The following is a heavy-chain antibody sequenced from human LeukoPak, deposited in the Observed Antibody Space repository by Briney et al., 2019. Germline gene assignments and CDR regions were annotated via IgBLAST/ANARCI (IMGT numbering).Heavy chain of an antibody. CDR3: AREPYGGNLYHFDY. J-gene: IGHJ4*02. V-gene: IGHV3-53*01. CDR1: GFTVSSNY. CDR2: IYSGGST. Sequence: PGGSLRLSCAASGFTVSSNYMNWVRQAPGKGLEWVSVIYSGGSTYYADSVKGRFTISRDNSKNTLYLQMNSLRAEDTAVYYCAREPYGGNLYHFDYWGQGTLVTVSS. D-gene: IGHD4-23*01.